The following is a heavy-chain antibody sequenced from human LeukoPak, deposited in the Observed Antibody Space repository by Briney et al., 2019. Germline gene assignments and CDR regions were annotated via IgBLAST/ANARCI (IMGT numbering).Heavy chain of an antibody. CDR1: GFTLSSYA. CDR3: VRLYGGTYAY. V-gene: IGHV3-23*01. D-gene: IGHD1-26*01. CDR2: ISDSGGNT. J-gene: IGHJ4*02. Sequence: GGSLRLSCAASGFTLSSYAMTWVRQAPGEGLEWVSTISDSGGNTFYADSVKGRFTISRDISKNTLFLQINGLRAEDTAIYYCVRLYGGTYAYCGRGTLVTVSS.